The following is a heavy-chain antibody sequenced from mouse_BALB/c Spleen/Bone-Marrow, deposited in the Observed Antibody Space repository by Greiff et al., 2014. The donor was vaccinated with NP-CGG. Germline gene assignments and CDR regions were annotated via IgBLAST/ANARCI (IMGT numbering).Heavy chain of an antibody. CDR1: GDSITSGY. V-gene: IGHV3-8*02. J-gene: IGHJ2*01. CDR3: ARSLGRFDY. CDR2: ISYTGNT. D-gene: IGHD4-1*01. Sequence: DVKLQESGPSLIKPSQTLSLTCSVTGDSITSGYWNWIREFPGNELEYMGYISYTGNTYYNPSLKSRISIARDTSKNQYYLQLHSVTTEDTATYFCARSLGRFDYWGQGATLTVSS.